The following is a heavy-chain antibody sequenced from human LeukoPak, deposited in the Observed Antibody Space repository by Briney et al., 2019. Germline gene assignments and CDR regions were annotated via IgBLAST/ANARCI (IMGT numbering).Heavy chain of an antibody. D-gene: IGHD7-27*01. CDR2: VYYTGST. CDR3: ASNTGTVFDY. V-gene: IGHV4-59*01. J-gene: IGHJ4*02. CDR1: GDFITAYY. Sequence: SETLSLTCTVSGDFITAYYWSWIRQPPGKGLEWIGYVYYTGSTEYNPSLRSRVTISLDLSKHQFSLNLTSVTAADTAVYHCASNTGTVFDYWGQGALVTVSS.